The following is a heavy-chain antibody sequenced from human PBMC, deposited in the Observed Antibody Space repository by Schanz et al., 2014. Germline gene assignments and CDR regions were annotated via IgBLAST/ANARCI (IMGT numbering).Heavy chain of an antibody. CDR2: IIPIVGRA. D-gene: IGHD1-26*01. CDR1: GGTFSTSA. V-gene: IGHV1-69*04. J-gene: IGHJ6*02. Sequence: QVQLVQSGAEVKKPGSSVKVSCKASGGTFSTSAISWVRQAPGQGLEWMGRIIPIVGRANYAQKFQGRVTLIADRSTSTAYMELSSLRSDDTAIYYCARGREKWEPTSGMDVWGQGTTVTVSS. CDR3: ARGREKWEPTSGMDV.